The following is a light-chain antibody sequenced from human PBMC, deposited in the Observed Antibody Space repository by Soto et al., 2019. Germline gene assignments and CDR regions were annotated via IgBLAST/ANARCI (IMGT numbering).Light chain of an antibody. V-gene: IGKV3-15*01. CDR3: QHFGSSPPVT. J-gene: IGKJ5*01. CDR1: QSVRSY. Sequence: EVVMTQSPSTLSVSAGERATLSCGASQSVRSYLAWYQQTPGQAPRLLIYGASTRATGIPARFRGSGSGSEFTLTISGLEPEDFAVYFCQHFGSSPPVTFGQGTRLEIK. CDR2: GAS.